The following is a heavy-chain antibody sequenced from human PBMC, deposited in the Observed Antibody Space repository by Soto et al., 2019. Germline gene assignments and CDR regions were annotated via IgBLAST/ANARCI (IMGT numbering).Heavy chain of an antibody. D-gene: IGHD2-21*02. V-gene: IGHV3-74*01. CDR2: ITSDGKSK. CDR1: GFNLSNHW. J-gene: IGHJ5*02. Sequence: PGGSLRLSCAASGFNLSNHWMHWVRQRPGEGLVWVSRITSDGKSKAYAESVKGRFAISRDNAKNTLYLQMNGLTAEDTAVYYCARESGDWPLNWFDPWGLGTLVTVSS. CDR3: ARESGDWPLNWFDP.